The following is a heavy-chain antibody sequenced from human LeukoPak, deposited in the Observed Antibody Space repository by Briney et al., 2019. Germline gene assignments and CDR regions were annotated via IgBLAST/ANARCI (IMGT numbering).Heavy chain of an antibody. Sequence: GASVKVSCKXSGGTFSSYAISWVRQTPGQGLEWMGRIIPIFGTANYAQKFQGRVTITTDESTSTAYMELSSLRSEDTAVYYCARDAVAAAGYYYYYMDVWGKGTTVTVSS. CDR2: IIPIFGTA. V-gene: IGHV1-69*05. CDR1: GGTFSSYA. J-gene: IGHJ6*03. D-gene: IGHD6-13*01. CDR3: ARDAVAAAGYYYYYMDV.